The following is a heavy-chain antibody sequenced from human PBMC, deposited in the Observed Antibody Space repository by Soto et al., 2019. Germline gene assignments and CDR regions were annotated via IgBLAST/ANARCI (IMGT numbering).Heavy chain of an antibody. CDR2: IYWDDDK. CDR3: VHSPSSGYNYPRCFDL. CDR1: GFSLSTSGVG. Sequence: SGPTLVNPTQTLTLTCTLSGFSLSTSGVGVGWIRQPPGKALEWLALIYWDDDKRYSPSLKSRLTITEDTSTNQVVLTMTNMDPVDTATYYCVHSPSSGYNYPRCFDLWGQGVLVTVSS. D-gene: IGHD3-22*01. V-gene: IGHV2-5*02. J-gene: IGHJ5*02.